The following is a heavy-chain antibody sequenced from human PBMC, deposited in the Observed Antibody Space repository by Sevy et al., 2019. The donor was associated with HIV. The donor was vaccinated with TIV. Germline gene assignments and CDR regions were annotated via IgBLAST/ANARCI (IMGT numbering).Heavy chain of an antibody. Sequence: GGSLRLSCAASGFTFSSYAMSWVRQAPGKGLEWVSAISGSGGRTYYADSVKGRFTLSRDNSKNTLYLQMNSLRAEETDVYYCAKVRPRGITMIVGGVDYWGQGTLVTVSS. CDR1: GFTFSSYA. J-gene: IGHJ4*02. CDR2: ISGSGGRT. V-gene: IGHV3-23*01. CDR3: AKVRPRGITMIVGGVDY. D-gene: IGHD3-22*01.